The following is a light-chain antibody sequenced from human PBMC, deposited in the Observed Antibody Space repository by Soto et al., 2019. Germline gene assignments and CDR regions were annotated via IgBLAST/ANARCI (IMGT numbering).Light chain of an antibody. CDR2: DVS. V-gene: IGLV2-14*01. J-gene: IGLJ2*01. CDR3: SSYTSSSTLVV. CDR1: SSDVGGYNY. Sequence: QSVLTQPASVSGSPGQSITISRTGTSSDVGGYNYVSWYQQHPGKAPKLMIYDVSNRPSGVSNRFSGSKSGNTASLTISGLQAEDEADYYCSSYTSSSTLVVFGGWTQLTVL.